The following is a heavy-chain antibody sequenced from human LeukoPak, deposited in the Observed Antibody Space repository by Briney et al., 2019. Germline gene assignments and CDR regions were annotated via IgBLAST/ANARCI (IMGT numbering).Heavy chain of an antibody. CDR1: GGTFSNV. D-gene: IGHD3-22*01. V-gene: IGHV1-69*04. Sequence: SVKVSCKASGGTFSNVITWVRKAPGQGLEWMGRIIPVLDVSNFAQKFQGRVTITADRSTNTAHMELSRLESGDTAVYYCARELRYDNSDSGAFWGQGTVVTVSS. CDR2: IIPVLDVS. CDR3: ARELRYDNSDSGAF. J-gene: IGHJ3*01.